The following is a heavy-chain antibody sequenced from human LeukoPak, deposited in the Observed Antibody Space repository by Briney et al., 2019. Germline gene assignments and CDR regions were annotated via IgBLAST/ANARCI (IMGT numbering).Heavy chain of an antibody. CDR3: ARDTIPVYYGSGSYPSLDY. CDR1: GYTFTGSY. CDR2: INPNSGGT. J-gene: IGHJ4*02. V-gene: IGHV1-2*02. Sequence: GASVKVSCKASGYTFTGSYMHWVRQAPGQGLEWMGWINPNSGGTKYAQKFQGRVTMTRDTSISTAYMELSRLRSDDTAVYYCARDTIPVYYGSGSYPSLDYWGQGTLVTVSS. D-gene: IGHD3-10*01.